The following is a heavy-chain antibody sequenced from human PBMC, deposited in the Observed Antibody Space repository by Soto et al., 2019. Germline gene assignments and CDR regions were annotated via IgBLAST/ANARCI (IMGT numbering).Heavy chain of an antibody. CDR2: ISYDGSNK. V-gene: IGHV3-30*03. CDR3: ALVSGIAVAGKDLAEYFQH. CDR1: GFTFSSYG. Sequence: QVQLVESGGGVVQPGRSLRLYCAASGFTFSSYGMHWVRQAPGKGLEWVAVISYDGSNKYYADSVKGRFTISRDNSKNTLYLQMNSLRAEDTAVYYCALVSGIAVAGKDLAEYFQHWGQGTLVTVSS. J-gene: IGHJ1*01. D-gene: IGHD6-19*01.